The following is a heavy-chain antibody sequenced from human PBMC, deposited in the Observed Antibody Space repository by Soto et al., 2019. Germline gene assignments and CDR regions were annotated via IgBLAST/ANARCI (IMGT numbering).Heavy chain of an antibody. CDR3: ASGRLVFEDTYYYYYGMDV. D-gene: IGHD6-6*01. Sequence: QVQLQESGPGLVKPSETLSLTCTVSGGSISSYYWSWIRQPPGKGLEWIGYIYYSGSTNYNPSLKSRVTISVDTSKNQFSLKLSSVTAADTAVYYCASGRLVFEDTYYYYYGMDVWGQGTTVTVSS. J-gene: IGHJ6*02. V-gene: IGHV4-59*01. CDR1: GGSISSYY. CDR2: IYYSGST.